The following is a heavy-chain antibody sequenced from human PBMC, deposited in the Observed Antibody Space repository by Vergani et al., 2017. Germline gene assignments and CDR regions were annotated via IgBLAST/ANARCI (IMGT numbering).Heavy chain of an antibody. D-gene: IGHD2-15*01. CDR3: ARGGKGIIMVVPSTHL. CDR1: GFTFDDYT. Sequence: EVQLVESGGVVVQPGGSLRLSCAASGFTFDDYTMHWVRQTPGKGLGWVSLISWDGGSTYYADSVKGRFTISRDNSKNSLYLQMNSLRVEDTAVYYCARGGKGIIMVVPSTHLWGQGTQVSVS. V-gene: IGHV3-43*01. J-gene: IGHJ4*02. CDR2: ISWDGGST.